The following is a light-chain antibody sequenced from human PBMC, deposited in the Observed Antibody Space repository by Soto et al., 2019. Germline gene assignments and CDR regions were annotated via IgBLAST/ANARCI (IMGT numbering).Light chain of an antibody. Sequence: EILLTQSPGTLSLSPGERATLSCRASQSVRNSYLAWYQQKPGQAPRLLIYGASGRATGIPDRFSGSGSGTAFTLTISRLEPEDFAVYYRQQYGSTPYTFGQGTKLEI. CDR2: GAS. J-gene: IGKJ2*01. V-gene: IGKV3-20*01. CDR3: QQYGSTPYT. CDR1: QSVRNSY.